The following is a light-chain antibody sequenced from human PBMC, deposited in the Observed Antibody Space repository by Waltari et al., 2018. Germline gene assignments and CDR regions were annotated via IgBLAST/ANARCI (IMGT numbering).Light chain of an antibody. V-gene: IGKV1-5*03. CDR2: KAS. J-gene: IGKJ5*01. CDR1: QSISNW. CDR3: QQYNSYSIT. Sequence: DIQMTQSPSTLSASVGDRVTITCRASQSISNWLDWYQQKPGKAPKLLIYKASNLESGVPSRFSGSGSGTEFILTINSLQPDDFATYYCQQYNSYSITFGQGTRLEIK.